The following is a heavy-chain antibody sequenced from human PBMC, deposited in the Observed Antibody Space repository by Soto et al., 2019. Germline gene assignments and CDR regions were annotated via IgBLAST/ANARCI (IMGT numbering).Heavy chain of an antibody. J-gene: IGHJ6*02. CDR1: GGTFSSYA. CDR2: IIPIFGTA. Sequence: QVQLVQSGAEVKKPGSSVKVSCKASGGTFSSYAISWVRQAPGQGLEWMGGIIPIFGTANYAQKFQGRVTITADESTSTAYMELSSLRSEDTAVYYCARGAVAGTINYYYYYGMDVWGQGTTVTVSS. D-gene: IGHD6-19*01. CDR3: ARGAVAGTINYYYYYGMDV. V-gene: IGHV1-69*01.